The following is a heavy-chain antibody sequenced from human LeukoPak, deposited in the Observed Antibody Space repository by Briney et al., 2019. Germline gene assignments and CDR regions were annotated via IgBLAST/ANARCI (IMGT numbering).Heavy chain of an antibody. V-gene: IGHV3-23*01. CDR3: AKDPIAAASID. CDR2: ISGGGGST. D-gene: IGHD6-13*01. J-gene: IGHJ4*02. Sequence: EGSLRLSCVASGFNFNIYAVSWVRQAPGKGPEWVSSISGGGGSTYYADSVKGRFTISRDNSKNTLSLQMNSLRAEDTAVYYCAKDPIAAASIDWGQGTLVTVSS. CDR1: GFNFNIYA.